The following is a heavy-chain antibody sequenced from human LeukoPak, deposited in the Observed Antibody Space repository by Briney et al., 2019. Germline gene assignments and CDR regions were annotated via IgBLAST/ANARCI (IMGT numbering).Heavy chain of an antibody. J-gene: IGHJ4*02. CDR1: GGSISSGSYY. Sequence: PSETLSLTCTVSGGSISSGSYYWSWIRQPAGKGLEWIGRIYTSGSTNYNPSLKSRVTISVDTSKNQFSLKLSSVTAADTAVYYCARSTGNWGGNAEYFDYWGQGTLVTVSS. CDR2: IYTSGST. D-gene: IGHD7-27*01. V-gene: IGHV4-61*02. CDR3: ARSTGNWGGNAEYFDY.